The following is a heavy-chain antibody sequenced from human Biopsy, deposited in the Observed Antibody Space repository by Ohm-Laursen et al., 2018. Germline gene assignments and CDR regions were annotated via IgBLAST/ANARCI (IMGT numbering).Heavy chain of an antibody. Sequence: SSVTVSCKASGCPSSNYAFSWVRQAPGQGLEWVGRIVPILGHLNYAQRFQGRVSITADKSTTYVYMELSRLTSADTAVYYCAADADGYYTEFDYWGPGTLVTVSS. CDR1: GCPSSNYA. CDR2: IVPILGHL. J-gene: IGHJ4*02. V-gene: IGHV1-69*04. CDR3: AADADGYYTEFDY. D-gene: IGHD3-3*01.